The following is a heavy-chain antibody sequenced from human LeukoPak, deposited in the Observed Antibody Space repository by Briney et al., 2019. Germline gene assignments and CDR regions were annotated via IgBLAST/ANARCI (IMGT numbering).Heavy chain of an antibody. V-gene: IGHV1-3*01. Sequence: ASVKVSCKASGHTSTTYAIHWVRQAPGQGLEWMGWINAGNGNIKYSQKFQGRVTITRDTSASTAYMELSSLRSEDTAVYYCARKVTRDDAFDIWGQGTMVTVSS. D-gene: IGHD3-10*01. CDR2: INAGNGNI. J-gene: IGHJ3*02. CDR3: ARKVTRDDAFDI. CDR1: GHTSTTYA.